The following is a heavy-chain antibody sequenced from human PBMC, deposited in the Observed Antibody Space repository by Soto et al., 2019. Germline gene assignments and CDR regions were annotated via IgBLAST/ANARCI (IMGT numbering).Heavy chain of an antibody. CDR1: GFTFSNAW. V-gene: IGHV3-15*01. D-gene: IGHD3-16*02. J-gene: IGHJ3*02. Sequence: EVQLVESGGGLVKPGGSLRLSCAASGFTFSNAWMSWVRQAPGKGLEWVGRIKSKTDGGTTDYAAPVKGRFTISRDDSKNTLYLQMNSLKTEDTAVYYCTTEYYDYIWGSYRPQLAFDIWGQGTMVTVSS. CDR3: TTEYYDYIWGSYRPQLAFDI. CDR2: IKSKTDGGTT.